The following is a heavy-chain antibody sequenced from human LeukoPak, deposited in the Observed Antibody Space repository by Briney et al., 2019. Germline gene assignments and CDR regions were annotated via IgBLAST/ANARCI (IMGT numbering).Heavy chain of an antibody. J-gene: IGHJ4*02. Sequence: PSETLSLTWSVSGGSISSYYWSLIRQPPGKGLELVGFIYSSGSTNYNPSLKSRVTISIDTSKNQFSLKLSTVTAADTAVYFCARDRRGYGSGSSPYYFDHWGQGSLVTVSS. V-gene: IGHV4-59*01. CDR1: GGSISSYY. CDR3: ARDRRGYGSGSSPYYFDH. D-gene: IGHD3-10*01. CDR2: IYSSGST.